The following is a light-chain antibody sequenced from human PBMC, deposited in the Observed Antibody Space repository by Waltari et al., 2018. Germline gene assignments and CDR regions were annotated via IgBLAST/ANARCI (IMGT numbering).Light chain of an antibody. CDR1: QNVRHY. V-gene: IGKV3-11*01. Sequence: EVVLTQSPATLSLSPGERATLSCRASQNVRHYLAWYQQTPGQAPRLLIFDASNRATGIPDRFSGSGSGTDFTLTIDSLEADDFAVYYCQQRDEWPRTFGQGTQVEIK. J-gene: IGKJ1*01. CDR3: QQRDEWPRT. CDR2: DAS.